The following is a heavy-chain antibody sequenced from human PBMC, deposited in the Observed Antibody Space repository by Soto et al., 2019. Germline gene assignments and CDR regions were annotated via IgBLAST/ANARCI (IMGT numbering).Heavy chain of an antibody. CDR2: IWYDGRNK. Sequence: QVQLVESGGGVVQPGRSLRLSCAASGFTFSSYGMHWVRQAPGKGLEWVAVIWYDGRNKYYADSVKGRFTISRDNSKNTLYLQMNSLRAEDTAVYYCARDKTAMGSYGMDVWGQGTTVTVSS. CDR1: GFTFSSYG. J-gene: IGHJ6*02. V-gene: IGHV3-33*01. D-gene: IGHD5-18*01. CDR3: ARDKTAMGSYGMDV.